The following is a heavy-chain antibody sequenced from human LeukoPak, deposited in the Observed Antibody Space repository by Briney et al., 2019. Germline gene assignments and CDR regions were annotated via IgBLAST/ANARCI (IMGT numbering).Heavy chain of an antibody. D-gene: IGHD4-17*01. CDR1: GFTFSSYA. CDR2: ISDTGRST. J-gene: IGHJ4*02. CDR3: AKVLRGLAYYGDYSD. V-gene: IGHV3-23*01. Sequence: GGSLRLSCAASGFTFSSYAMNWVRQAPGKGLEWVSGISDTGRSTCYADSVKGRFTISRSNSKNTLYLQMNSLRDEDTAVYYCAKVLRGLAYYGDYSDWGQGTLVTVSS.